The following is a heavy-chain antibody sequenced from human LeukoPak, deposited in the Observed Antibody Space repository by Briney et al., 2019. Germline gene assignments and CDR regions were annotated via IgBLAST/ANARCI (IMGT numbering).Heavy chain of an antibody. CDR3: ALTTVTTRVYYYGMDV. CDR2: IIPILGIA. CDR1: GGTSSSYA. Sequence: SVKVSCKASGGTSSSYAISWVRQAPGQGLEWMGRIIPILGIANYAQKFQGRVTITADKSTSTAYMELSSLRSEDTAVYYCALTTVTTRVYYYGMDVWGQGTTVTVSS. V-gene: IGHV1-69*04. J-gene: IGHJ6*02. D-gene: IGHD4-17*01.